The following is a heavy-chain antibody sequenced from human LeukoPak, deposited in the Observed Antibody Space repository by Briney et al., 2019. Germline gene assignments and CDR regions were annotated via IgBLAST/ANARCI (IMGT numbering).Heavy chain of an antibody. CDR2: IWYDGSNK. V-gene: IGHV3-33*06. Sequence: GGSLRLSCAASGFTFSSYGMRWVRQAPGKGLEWVAVIWYDGSNKYYADSVKGRFTISRDNSKNTLYLQMNSLRAEDTAVYYCAKDMGPWDAFDIWGQGTMVTVSS. D-gene: IGHD3-10*01. CDR1: GFTFSSYG. J-gene: IGHJ3*02. CDR3: AKDMGPWDAFDI.